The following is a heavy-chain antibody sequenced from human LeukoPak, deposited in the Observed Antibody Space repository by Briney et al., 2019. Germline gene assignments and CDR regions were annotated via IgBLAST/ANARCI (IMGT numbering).Heavy chain of an antibody. V-gene: IGHV3-23*01. Sequence: PGGSLRLSCAVSGFTFSTYVMSWVRQAPGKGLEWVSAISGSGGSTYYADSVKGRFTISRDNSKNTLYLQMNSLRAEDTAVYYCAKDRGGLVMIIIFITAFDYWGQGTLVTVSS. CDR3: AKDRGGLVMIIIFITAFDY. CDR2: ISGSGGST. D-gene: IGHD3-22*01. J-gene: IGHJ4*02. CDR1: GFTFSTYV.